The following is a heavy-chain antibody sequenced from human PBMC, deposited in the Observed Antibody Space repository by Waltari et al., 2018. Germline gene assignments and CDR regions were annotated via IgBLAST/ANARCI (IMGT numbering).Heavy chain of an antibody. CDR1: GGSISSSSYY. CDR2: IYYSGST. CDR3: ARRASVGVMVRGLTRYYYYMDV. Sequence: QLQLQESGPGLVKPSETLSLTCTVSGGSISSSSYYWGWIRQPPGKGLEWIGSIYYSGSTYYNPSLKSRVTISVDTSKNQFSLKLSSVTAADTAVYYCARRASVGVMVRGLTRYYYYMDVWGKGTTVTVSS. V-gene: IGHV4-39*01. D-gene: IGHD3-10*01. J-gene: IGHJ6*03.